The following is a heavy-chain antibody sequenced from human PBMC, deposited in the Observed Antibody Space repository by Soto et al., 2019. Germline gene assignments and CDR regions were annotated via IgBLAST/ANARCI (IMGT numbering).Heavy chain of an antibody. CDR3: PRAGDYPLTGALEV. CDR2: IYHSGST. D-gene: IGHD4-17*01. J-gene: IGHJ3*01. CDR1: GGSISSNNW. Sequence: SETLSLTCAVSGGSISSNNWWSWVRQPPGKGLEWIGEIYHSGSTNYNPSLKSRVTISVDKSKNEFSLKLGSVTAADTAMYYCPRAGDYPLTGALEVGGQGTMVTVSS. V-gene: IGHV4-4*02.